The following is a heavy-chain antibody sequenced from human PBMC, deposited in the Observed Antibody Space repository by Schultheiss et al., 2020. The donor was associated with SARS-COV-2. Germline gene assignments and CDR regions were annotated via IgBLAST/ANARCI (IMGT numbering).Heavy chain of an antibody. CDR2: IYYSGST. CDR1: GGSISSYY. V-gene: IGHV4-59*01. J-gene: IGHJ5*02. CDR3: VRDLGFGDYTATSPQGNWFDP. D-gene: IGHD4-17*01. Sequence: SETLSLTCTVSGGSISSYYWSWIRQPPGKGLEWIGYIYYSGSTNYNPSLKSRVTISVDTSKNQFSLKLSSVTAADTAVYYCVRDLGFGDYTATSPQGNWFDPWGQGILVTVSS.